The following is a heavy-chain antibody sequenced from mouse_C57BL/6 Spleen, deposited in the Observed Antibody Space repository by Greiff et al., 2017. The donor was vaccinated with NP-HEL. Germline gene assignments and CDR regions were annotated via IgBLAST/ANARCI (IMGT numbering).Heavy chain of an antibody. V-gene: IGHV10-3*01. CDR2: IRSKSSTYAT. CDR1: GFTFNTYA. J-gene: IGHJ3*01. D-gene: IGHD6-2*01. CDR3: VKELVAWFAY. Sequence: EAGGGLVQPKGSLKLSCAASGFTFNTYAMHWVRQAPGKGLEWVARIRSKSSTYATYYADSVKDRFTISRDDSQSMLYLQMNNLKTEDTAMYYCVKELVAWFAYWGKGTLVTVSA.